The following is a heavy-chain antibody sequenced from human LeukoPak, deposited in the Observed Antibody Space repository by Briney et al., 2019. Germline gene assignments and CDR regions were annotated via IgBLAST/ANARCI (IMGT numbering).Heavy chain of an antibody. CDR1: GFTFSSYA. V-gene: IGHV3-23*01. CDR3: AKDYFLIDY. D-gene: IGHD2/OR15-2a*01. Sequence: GGSLRLSCAASGFTFSSYAMSWVRQAPGNGLEWVSTLTGSGASTYYADSVKGRFTISRDNSKNTLYVQMNSLRAEDTAVYYCAKDYFLIDYWGQGTLVTVSS. CDR2: LTGSGAST. J-gene: IGHJ4*02.